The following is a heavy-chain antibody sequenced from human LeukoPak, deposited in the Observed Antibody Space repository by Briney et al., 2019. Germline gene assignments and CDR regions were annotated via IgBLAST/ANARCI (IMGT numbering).Heavy chain of an antibody. J-gene: IGHJ5*02. CDR1: GGTFSSYA. D-gene: IGHD2-2*01. V-gene: IGHV1-69*04. CDR2: IIPILGIA. CDR3: ARDIESYHPEYWFDP. Sequence: SVKVSCKASGGTFSSYAISWVRQAPGQGLEWMGRIIPILGIANYAQKFQGRVTITADKSTSTAYMELSSLRAEDTALYYCARDIESYHPEYWFDPWGQGTLVTVSS.